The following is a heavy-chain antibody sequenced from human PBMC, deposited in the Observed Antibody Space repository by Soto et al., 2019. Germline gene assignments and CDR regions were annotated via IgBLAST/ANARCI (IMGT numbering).Heavy chain of an antibody. CDR3: ARMVSYYDSSGYQPGYYYGMDV. J-gene: IGHJ6*02. CDR2: IIPIFGTA. V-gene: IGHV1-69*13. Sequence: GASVKVSCKASGGTFSSYAISWVRQAPGQGLEWMGGIIPIFGTANYAQKFQGRVTITADESTSTAYMELSSLRSEDTAVYYCARMVSYYDSSGYQPGYYYGMDVWGQGTTVTVSS. CDR1: GGTFSSYA. D-gene: IGHD3-22*01.